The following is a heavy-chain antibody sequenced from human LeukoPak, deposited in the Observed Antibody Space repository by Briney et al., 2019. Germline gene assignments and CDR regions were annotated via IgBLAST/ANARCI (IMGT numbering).Heavy chain of an antibody. Sequence: SETLSLTCTVSGGSISSYYWSWIRRPPGKGLEWIGYIYYSGSTNYNPSLKSRVTISVDTSKNQFSLKLSSVTAADTAVYYCARDHYDFWSGYRMDVWGKGTTVTVSS. CDR2: IYYSGST. J-gene: IGHJ6*04. V-gene: IGHV4-59*01. CDR3: ARDHYDFWSGYRMDV. CDR1: GGSISSYY. D-gene: IGHD3-3*01.